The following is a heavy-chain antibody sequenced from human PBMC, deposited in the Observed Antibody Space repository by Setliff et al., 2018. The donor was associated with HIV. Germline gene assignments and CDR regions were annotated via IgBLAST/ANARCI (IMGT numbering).Heavy chain of an antibody. J-gene: IGHJ4*02. CDR1: GGSISSHY. Sequence: SETLSLTCTVSGGSISSHYWSWIRQPPGKGLEWIGSIYYSGSTNYNPSRKSRVTISVDTSKNQFSLKLSSVTAADTAVYYCARDRQGRRDGYNYLDYFDYWGQGTLVTVSS. D-gene: IGHD5-12*01. V-gene: IGHV4-59*11. CDR3: ARDRQGRRDGYNYLDYFDY. CDR2: IYYSGST.